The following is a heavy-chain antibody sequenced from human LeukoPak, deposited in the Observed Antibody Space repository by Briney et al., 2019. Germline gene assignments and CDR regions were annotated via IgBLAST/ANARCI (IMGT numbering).Heavy chain of an antibody. CDR3: ARDTGDYSNSHAFDI. D-gene: IGHD4-11*01. CDR2: IYYSGST. CDR1: GGSISSGDYY. V-gene: IGHV4-30-4*01. Sequence: SETLSLTCTVSGGSISSGDYYWSWIRQPPGKGLEWIGYIYYSGSTYYNPSLKSRVTISVDTSKNQFSLKLSSVTAADTAVYYCARDTGDYSNSHAFDIWGQGTMVTVSS. J-gene: IGHJ3*02.